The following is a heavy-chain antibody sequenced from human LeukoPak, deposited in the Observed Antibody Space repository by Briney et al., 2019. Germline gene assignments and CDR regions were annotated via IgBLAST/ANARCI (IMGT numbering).Heavy chain of an antibody. Sequence: SETLSLTCTVSGGSITGNFWSWIRQPPGKGLQWIGYLYNSGSTSYNPSLKSRATISGDTSKNQFSLRLNSVTAAATAVYYWVRAQHNWNPPDYWGQGTLVTVSS. CDR3: VRAQHNWNPPDY. D-gene: IGHD1-1*01. CDR2: LYNSGST. CDR1: GGSITGNF. J-gene: IGHJ4*02. V-gene: IGHV4-59*08.